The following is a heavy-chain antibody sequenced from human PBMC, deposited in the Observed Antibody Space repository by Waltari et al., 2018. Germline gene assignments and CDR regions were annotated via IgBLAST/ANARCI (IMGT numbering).Heavy chain of an antibody. Sequence: EVQLVESGGVVVQPGGSLRLPCAPSGFTFDDYAMHWVRQAPGKGLEWVSLISWEGSTTSYADSVKGRFTISRDNSKNSLYLQMNSLRAEDNALYYCAKDSRGYSGWVDYWGQGTLVTVSS. V-gene: IGHV3-43D*03. CDR2: ISWEGSTT. CDR3: AKDSRGYSGWVDY. D-gene: IGHD6-19*01. J-gene: IGHJ4*02. CDR1: GFTFDDYA.